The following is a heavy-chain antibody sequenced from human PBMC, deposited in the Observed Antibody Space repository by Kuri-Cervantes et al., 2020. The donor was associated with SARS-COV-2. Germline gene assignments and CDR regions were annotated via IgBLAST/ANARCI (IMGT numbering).Heavy chain of an antibody. Sequence: GGSLRLSCAASGFSFSGYAMSWVRQAPGKGLECVSVIYSGGNTYYADSVKGRFTISRDSSKNTLYLQMNSLRAEDTAVYYCARAKSPNAALVPADHWGQGTLVTVSS. D-gene: IGHD5-18*01. CDR2: IYSGGNT. V-gene: IGHV3-53*01. J-gene: IGHJ4*02. CDR3: ARAKSPNAALVPADH. CDR1: GFSFSGYA.